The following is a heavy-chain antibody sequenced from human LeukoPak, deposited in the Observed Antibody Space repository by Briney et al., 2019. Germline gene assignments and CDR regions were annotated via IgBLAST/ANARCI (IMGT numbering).Heavy chain of an antibody. J-gene: IGHJ4*02. CDR2: IYPGDSDT. CDR1: GYSFSSNW. CDR3: ARYIWGSYRYFDY. D-gene: IGHD3-16*02. V-gene: IGHV5-51*01. Sequence: GESLKISCKGSGYSFSSNWIGWVRQMPGKGLEWMGIIYPGDSDTSYSPSFQGQVTISADKSISTAYLQWSSLKASDTAMFYCARYIWGSYRYFDYWGQGTLVTVSS.